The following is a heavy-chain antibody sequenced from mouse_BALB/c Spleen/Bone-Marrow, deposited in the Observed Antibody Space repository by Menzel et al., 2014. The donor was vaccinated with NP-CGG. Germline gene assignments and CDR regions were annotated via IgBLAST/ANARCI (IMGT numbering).Heavy chain of an antibody. CDR2: INPSSGYA. Sequence: QLQVSGVELARPGASEKMPCKASGYTFTSYTMHWVKQRPGQGLEWSGYINPSSGYANYNQKFKDKAALTADKSSSTAYMQLSSLTSEDSAVYYCARSACYRSLFAYWGQGTLVTVSA. V-gene: IGHV1-4*01. CDR3: ARSACYRSLFAY. CDR1: GYTFTSYT. J-gene: IGHJ3*01. D-gene: IGHD2-14*01.